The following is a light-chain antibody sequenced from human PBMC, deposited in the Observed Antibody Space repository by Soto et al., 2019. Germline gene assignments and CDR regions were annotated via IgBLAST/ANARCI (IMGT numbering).Light chain of an antibody. J-gene: IGKJ5*01. CDR3: QQYASSIT. Sequence: EIVLTQSPGTQSLSPGETATLSCRASQSVGSNNLAWYHQKPGQTPRLLIYDASSRATGIPDRFSGSGSGTDFTLTISRLEPEDFAVYYCQQYASSITFGQGTRVDIE. CDR2: DAS. CDR1: QSVGSNN. V-gene: IGKV3-20*01.